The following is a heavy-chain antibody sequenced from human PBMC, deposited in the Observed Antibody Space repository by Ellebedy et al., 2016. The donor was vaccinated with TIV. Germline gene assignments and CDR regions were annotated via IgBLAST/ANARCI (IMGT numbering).Heavy chain of an antibody. D-gene: IGHD2-8*01. CDR3: ASSRGVSY. Sequence: PGGSLRLSCAASGFTFSNYWMTWVRQAPGKGPECVANIKQDGSEKYYVNSVKGRFTISRDNAKNSLYLQMNSLRAKDTAVYFCASSRGVSYWGQGTLVTVSS. J-gene: IGHJ4*02. CDR1: GFTFSNYW. V-gene: IGHV3-7*03. CDR2: IKQDGSEK.